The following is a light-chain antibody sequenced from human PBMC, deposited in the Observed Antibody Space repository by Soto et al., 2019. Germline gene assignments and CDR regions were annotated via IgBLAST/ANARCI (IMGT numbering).Light chain of an antibody. J-gene: IGLJ2*01. CDR1: SSNIGAGSD. Sequence: QSVLTQPPSVSGAPGQRVTISCTGSSSNIGAGSDVHWYQQLPGTAPKVLIYANSNRPSGVPDRFSGSKSGTSASLAITGLQAEDEADYYCQSYDNNLSVFGGGTKVTVL. V-gene: IGLV1-40*01. CDR3: QSYDNNLSV. CDR2: ANS.